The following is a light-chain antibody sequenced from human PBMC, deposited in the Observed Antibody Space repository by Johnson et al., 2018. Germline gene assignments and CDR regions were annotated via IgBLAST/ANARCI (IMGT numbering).Light chain of an antibody. CDR1: SSNIGNNY. Sequence: QSVLTQPPSVSAAPGQKVTISCSGSSSNIGNNYVSWYQQLPGTAPKLLIYENNKRPSGIPDRFSGSKSGTSATLGITGLQTRDEADYYFGTWDTSLSAGNVFGTGTKVTVL. V-gene: IGLV1-51*02. J-gene: IGLJ1*01. CDR3: GTWDTSLSAGNV. CDR2: ENN.